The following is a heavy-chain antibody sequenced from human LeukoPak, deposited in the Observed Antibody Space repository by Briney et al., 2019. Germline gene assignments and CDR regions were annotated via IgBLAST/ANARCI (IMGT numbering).Heavy chain of an antibody. CDR2: IYYSGST. CDR1: GGSISSSSYY. CDR3: ARDSSSVDSSGYYYKYFDY. D-gene: IGHD3-22*01. V-gene: IGHV4-39*07. Sequence: SETLSLTCTVSGGSISSSSYYWGWIRQPPGKGLEWIGSIYYSGSTYYNPSLKSRVTISVDTSKNQFSLKLSSVTAADTVVYYCARDSSSVDSSGYYYKYFDYWGQGTLVTVSS. J-gene: IGHJ4*02.